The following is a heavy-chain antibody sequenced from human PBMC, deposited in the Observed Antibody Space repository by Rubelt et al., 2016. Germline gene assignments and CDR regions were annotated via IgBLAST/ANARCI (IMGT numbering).Heavy chain of an antibody. V-gene: IGHV4-59*01. CDR1: GGSISSYY. Sequence: QLQLQESGPGLVKPSETLSLTCTVSGGSISSYYWSWIRQPPGKGLEWIGYIYYSGSTNYNPSLKSRVTISVDTSKNQFSLKLSSVTAADTAVYYCARGRGVVAPTGVEYGMDVWGQGTTVTVSS. CDR3: ARGRGVVAPTGVEYGMDV. CDR2: IYYSGST. J-gene: IGHJ6*02. D-gene: IGHD3-22*01.